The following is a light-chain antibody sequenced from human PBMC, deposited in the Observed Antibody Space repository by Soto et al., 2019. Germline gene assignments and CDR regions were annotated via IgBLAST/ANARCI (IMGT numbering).Light chain of an antibody. J-gene: IGKJ2*01. CDR2: DAC. Sequence: EIVLTQSPATLSLSPGERATLSCRASQSVSSSHLAWYQQKPGQPPRLLIYDACNRATGIPARFSGSGSGTDTILIISRVEQEDFANYYCQQRSNWTFGQGTKVDIK. CDR1: QSVSSSH. CDR3: QQRSNWT. V-gene: IGKV3D-20*02.